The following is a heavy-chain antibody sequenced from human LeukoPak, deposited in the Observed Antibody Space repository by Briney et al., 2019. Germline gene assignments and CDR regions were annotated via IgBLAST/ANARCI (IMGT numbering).Heavy chain of an antibody. J-gene: IGHJ6*02. CDR2: INHSGST. V-gene: IGHV4-34*01. CDR1: GGSFSGYY. D-gene: IGHD3-10*01. CDR3: ARFGGWVREPNYYYYYGMDV. Sequence: SETLSLTCAVYGGSFSGYYWSWIRQPPGKGLEWIGEINHSGSTNYNPSLKSRVTISVDTSKNQFSLKLSSVTAADTAVYYCARFGGWVREPNYYYYYGMDVWGQGTTVTVSS.